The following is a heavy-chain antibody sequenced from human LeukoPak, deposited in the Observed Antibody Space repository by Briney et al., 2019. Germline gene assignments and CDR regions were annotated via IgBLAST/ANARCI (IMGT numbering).Heavy chain of an antibody. CDR2: ISYDGSNK. Sequence: PGGSLRLSCAASGFTFSHYGMHWVRQAPGKGLEWVALISYDGSNKYYADSVKGRFTISRDNSKNTLYLQMNSLRVEDTAMYYCAKDRSSSWTWTIDYWGQGTLVTVSS. CDR3: AKDRSSSWTWTIDY. V-gene: IGHV3-30*18. J-gene: IGHJ4*02. CDR1: GFTFSHYG. D-gene: IGHD6-13*01.